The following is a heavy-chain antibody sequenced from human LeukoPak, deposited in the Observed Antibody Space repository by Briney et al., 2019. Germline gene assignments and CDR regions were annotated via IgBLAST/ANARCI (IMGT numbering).Heavy chain of an antibody. D-gene: IGHD3-10*01. CDR3: ARQISDYYYYYIDV. CDR1: GYSISSGYY. J-gene: IGHJ6*03. CDR2: FYYSGTT. V-gene: IGHV4-38-2*02. Sequence: SETLSLTCTVSGYSISSGYYWGWIRQPPGKGLEWIGTFYYSGTTYYNPSLESRVTISEDTSKNQFSLTLRSMTAADTAVYYCARQISDYYYYYIDVWGKGTTVTVSS.